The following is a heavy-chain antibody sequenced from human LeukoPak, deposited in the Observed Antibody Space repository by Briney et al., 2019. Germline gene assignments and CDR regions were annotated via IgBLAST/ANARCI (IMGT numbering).Heavy chain of an antibody. J-gene: IGHJ6*03. V-gene: IGHV3-7*01. CDR1: GFTFSSYW. CDR3: AREATVVTLLSYYYYYYMDV. Sequence: PGGSLRLSCAASGFTFSSYWMSWVRQAPAKGLELVANIKQDGSEKYYVDSVKGRFTISRDNAKNSLYLQMNSLRAEDTAVYYCAREATVVTLLSYYYYYYMDVWGKGTTVTVSS. CDR2: IKQDGSEK. D-gene: IGHD4-23*01.